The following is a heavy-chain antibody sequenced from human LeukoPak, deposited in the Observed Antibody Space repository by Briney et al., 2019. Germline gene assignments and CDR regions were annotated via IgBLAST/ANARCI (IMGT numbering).Heavy chain of an antibody. J-gene: IGHJ4*02. CDR1: GFTFSSYA. Sequence: GGSLRLSCAASGFTFSSYAMTWVRQAPGKGLEWVSVISGSGGTTHYADSVKGRFTISRDNSKKTLFLQMNSLRAEDTALYYCAKAVNFDWLPDDYWGQGTLVTVSS. CDR3: AKAVNFDWLPDDY. D-gene: IGHD3-9*01. V-gene: IGHV3-23*01. CDR2: ISGSGGTT.